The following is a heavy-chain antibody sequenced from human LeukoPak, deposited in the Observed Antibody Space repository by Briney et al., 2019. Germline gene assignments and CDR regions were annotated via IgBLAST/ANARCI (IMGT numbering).Heavy chain of an antibody. J-gene: IGHJ6*03. Sequence: GGSLTVSRAASGFTFSSYAMHGLGQAPGKGLARVAVISYDGSNKYYADSVKGRFTISRDNSKDTLYLQMNSLRAEDTAVYYCARDPDLGSGWYYYYYYMDVWGKGTTVTVSS. V-gene: IGHV3-30*04. D-gene: IGHD6-19*01. CDR2: ISYDGSNK. CDR1: GFTFSSYA. CDR3: ARDPDLGSGWYYYYYYMDV.